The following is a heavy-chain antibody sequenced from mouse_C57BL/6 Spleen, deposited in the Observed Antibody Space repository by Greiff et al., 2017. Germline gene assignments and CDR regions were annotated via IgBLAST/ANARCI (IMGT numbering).Heavy chain of an antibody. J-gene: IGHJ1*03. CDR2: IYPRSGNT. D-gene: IGHD4-1*01. Sequence: VKLQQSGAELARPGASVKLSCKASGYTFTSYGISWVKQRTGQGLEWIGEIYPRSGNTYYNEKFKGKATLTADKSSSTAYMELRSLTSEDSAVYFCARGTGTPYWYFDVWGTGTTVTVSS. CDR1: GYTFTSYG. CDR3: ARGTGTPYWYFDV. V-gene: IGHV1-81*01.